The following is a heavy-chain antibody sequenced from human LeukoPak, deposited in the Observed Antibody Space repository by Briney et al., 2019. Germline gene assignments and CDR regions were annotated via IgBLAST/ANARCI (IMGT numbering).Heavy chain of an antibody. V-gene: IGHV3-23*01. CDR2: ISGSGGST. D-gene: IGHD6-13*01. CDR3: AKGGYSSPSPPDY. J-gene: IGHJ4*02. CDR1: GFTFSSYA. Sequence: GGSLRLSCAATGFTFSSYAVTWVRQAPGKGLEWVSAISGSGGSTYYADPVKGRFTISRDNSKNTLYLQMNSLRAEDTAMYYCAKGGYSSPSPPDYWGQGTLVTVSS.